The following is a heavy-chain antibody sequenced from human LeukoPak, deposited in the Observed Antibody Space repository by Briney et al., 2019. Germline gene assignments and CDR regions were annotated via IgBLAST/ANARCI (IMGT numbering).Heavy chain of an antibody. CDR3: AKDAYYYDSSGYSDY. CDR1: GFTFDDYA. V-gene: IGHV3-9*01. CDR2: ISWNSGSI. J-gene: IGHJ4*02. Sequence: GRSLRLSCAASGFTFDDYAMHWVRQAPGKGLEWVSGISWNSGSIGYADSVKGRFTISRDNAKNSLYLQMNSLRAEDTALYYCAKDAYYYDSSGYSDYWGQGTLVTVSS. D-gene: IGHD3-22*01.